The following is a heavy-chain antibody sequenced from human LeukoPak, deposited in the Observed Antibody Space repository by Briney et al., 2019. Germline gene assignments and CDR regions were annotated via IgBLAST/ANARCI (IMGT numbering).Heavy chain of an antibody. CDR3: WFDP. J-gene: IGHJ5*02. CDR2: INTNTGNP. V-gene: IGHV7-4-1*01. Sequence: GASVKVSCKASGYTFTSYAMNWVRQAPGQGLEWMGWINTNTGNPTYAQGFTGRFVFSLDTSVSTAYYCARGGFCSGGSCYSNWFDPWGQGTLVTVSS. CDR1: GYTFTSYA. D-gene: IGHD2-15*01.